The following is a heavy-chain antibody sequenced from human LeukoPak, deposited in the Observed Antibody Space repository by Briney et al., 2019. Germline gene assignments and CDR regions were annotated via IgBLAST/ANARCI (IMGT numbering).Heavy chain of an antibody. Sequence: GGSLRLSCAASGFTISFYTMNWVRQAPGKGLEWVSYIGSSDSTIYYADSVKGRFTISRDNAKNSLYLQMNSLRDEDTAVYYCARDFTLDPWGQGTLVTVSS. V-gene: IGHV3-48*02. CDR3: ARDFTLDP. CDR2: IGSSDSTI. J-gene: IGHJ5*02. CDR1: GFTISFYT.